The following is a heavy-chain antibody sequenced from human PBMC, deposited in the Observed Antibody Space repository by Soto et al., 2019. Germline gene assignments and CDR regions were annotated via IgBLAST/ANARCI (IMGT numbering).Heavy chain of an antibody. D-gene: IGHD3-16*01. CDR3: AKGGGGGVVYGMDV. CDR2: ISGSGGST. CDR1: GFTFSSYA. J-gene: IGHJ6*02. Sequence: EVQLLESGGGLVQPGGSLRLSCAASGFTFSSYAMSWVRQAPGKGLEWVSAISGSGGSTYYADSVKGRFTISRDNSKNTRYLEMDRLRAGDTAVYYCAKGGGGGVVYGMDVWGQGTTVTVSS. V-gene: IGHV3-23*01.